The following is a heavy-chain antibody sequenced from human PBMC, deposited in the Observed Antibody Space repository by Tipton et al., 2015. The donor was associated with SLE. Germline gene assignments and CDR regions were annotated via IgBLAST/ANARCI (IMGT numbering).Heavy chain of an antibody. J-gene: IGHJ6*02. CDR2: INHSGST. CDR1: GGSFSGYY. CDR3: ARDPPSSYYYGMDV. V-gene: IGHV4-34*01. Sequence: TLSLTCAVYGGSFSGYYWSWVRQSPGQGLEWIGEINHSGSTKYNPSLKSRVTISIDTFKNQFSLKLSSVTAADTAVYFCARDPPSSYYYGMDVWGRGATVTVSS. D-gene: IGHD3-10*01.